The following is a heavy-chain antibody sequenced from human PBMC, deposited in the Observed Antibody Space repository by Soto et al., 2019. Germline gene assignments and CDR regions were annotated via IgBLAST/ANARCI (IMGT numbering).Heavy chain of an antibody. V-gene: IGHV1-8*01. Sequence: ASVKVSCKASGYTFTSYDINWVRQATGQGPEWMGWMSPNTGTIVYAQKFQGRVTMTRNTSTSTAYMTLSSLRSEDTAVYYCARDPPGIKTYEAFDIWGQGTTVT. CDR3: ARDPPGIKTYEAFDI. D-gene: IGHD1-20*01. CDR2: MSPNTGTI. J-gene: IGHJ3*02. CDR1: GYTFTSYD.